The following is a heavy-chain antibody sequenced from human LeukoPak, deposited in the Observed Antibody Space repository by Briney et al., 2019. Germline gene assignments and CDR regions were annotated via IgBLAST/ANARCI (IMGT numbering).Heavy chain of an antibody. J-gene: IGHJ4*02. CDR3: ARGITMINTPDY. V-gene: IGHV3-30*03. CDR1: GFTFSSYG. CDR2: ISYDAFNK. D-gene: IGHD3-22*01. Sequence: PGRSLRLSCAASGFTFSSYGMHWVRQAPGKGLEWVAVISYDAFNKYHADSVKGRFTISRDNSKNTLYLQMNSLRAEDTAVYYCARGITMINTPDYWGQGTLVTVSS.